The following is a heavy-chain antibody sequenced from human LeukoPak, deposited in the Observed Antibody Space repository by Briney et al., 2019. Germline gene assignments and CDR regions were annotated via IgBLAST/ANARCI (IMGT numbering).Heavy chain of an antibody. J-gene: IGHJ6*02. CDR3: VVAATRGDMDV. CDR1: GFTFTNYW. V-gene: IGHV3-7*03. D-gene: IGHD2-15*01. CDR2: IKQDGSEK. Sequence: GGSLRLSCAASGFTFTNYWMSWVRQAPGKGLEWVANIKQDGSEKYYVDSVKGRFTISRDNAKNSLYLQMNSLRAEDTAVYYCVVAATRGDMDVWGQGTTVTVSS.